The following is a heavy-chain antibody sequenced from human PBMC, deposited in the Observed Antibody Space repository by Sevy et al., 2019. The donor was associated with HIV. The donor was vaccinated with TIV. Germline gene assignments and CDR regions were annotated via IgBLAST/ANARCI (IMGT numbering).Heavy chain of an antibody. D-gene: IGHD3-3*01. CDR3: AREVGGFNWRPYYFDS. J-gene: IGHJ4*02. V-gene: IGHV3-7*01. CDR1: GFTFSDYW. CDR2: IKQDESEK. Sequence: GGSLRLSCAASGFTFSDYWMSWVRQSPGKGLEWAATIKQDESEKYYVDSVKRRFAISRDNVKNSVSLQMNGLRVEDTALYYCAREVGGFNWRPYYFDSWGQGTLVTVSS.